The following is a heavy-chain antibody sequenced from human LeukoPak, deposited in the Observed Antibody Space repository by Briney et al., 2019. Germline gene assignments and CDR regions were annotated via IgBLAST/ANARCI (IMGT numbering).Heavy chain of an antibody. CDR1: DGSFSGYY. V-gene: IGHV4-34*01. CDR2: INHSGST. CDR3: VRDHVSPGLSNWFDP. Sequence: PSETLSLTCAVYDGSFSGYYWSWIRQPPGKGLEWIGEINHSGSTNYNPSLKSRVTMSVDTSKNQFSLKVTSVTASDTAMYYCVRDHVSPGLSNWFDPWGQGTLVTVSS. D-gene: IGHD3-16*01. J-gene: IGHJ5*02.